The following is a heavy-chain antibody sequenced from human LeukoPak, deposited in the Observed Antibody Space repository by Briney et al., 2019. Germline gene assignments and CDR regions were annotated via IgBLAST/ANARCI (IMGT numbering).Heavy chain of an antibody. CDR3: ARRDIAAAGYGMDV. D-gene: IGHD6-13*01. J-gene: IGHJ6*02. V-gene: IGHV1-8*01. CDR2: MNPNSGNT. CDR1: GHTFTSYD. Sequence: ASVKVSCKASGHTFTSYDINWVRQATGQGLEWMGWMNPNSGNTGYAQKFQGRVTMTRNTSISTAYMELSSLRSEDTAVYYCARRDIAAAGYGMDVWGQGTTVTVSS.